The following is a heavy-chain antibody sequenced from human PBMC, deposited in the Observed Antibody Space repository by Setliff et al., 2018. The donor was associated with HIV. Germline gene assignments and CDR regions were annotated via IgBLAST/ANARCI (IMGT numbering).Heavy chain of an antibody. CDR1: GGSISSVNW. D-gene: IGHD3-3*01. CDR3: AAYFDFWSGYGLRGVVPCMDV. Sequence: SETLSLTCAVAGGSISSVNWWSWVRQPPGKGLEWIGEIYHSGSTNYNPYLKRRITISGDTSQRHHSLSLASVTADDTAVYFCAAYFDFWSGYGLRGVVPCMDVWGKGTTVTVSS. J-gene: IGHJ6*03. V-gene: IGHV4-4*02. CDR2: IYHSGST.